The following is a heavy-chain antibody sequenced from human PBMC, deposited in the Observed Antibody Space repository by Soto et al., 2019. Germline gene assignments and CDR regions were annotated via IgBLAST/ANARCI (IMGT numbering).Heavy chain of an antibody. V-gene: IGHV4-39*01. Sequence: QLQLQESGPGLVMPSETLSLTCTVSGGSISTTSYYWGWIRQPPGKGLEWIGNIYYSGSTYYNPSLKSRVTLSVDTTKNQFSLKLSSVTAADTAMYYCARQSEYYYATGRAAPLYGMDVWGQGTTVTVS. CDR3: ARQSEYYYATGRAAPLYGMDV. CDR2: IYYSGST. CDR1: GGSISTTSYY. J-gene: IGHJ6*02. D-gene: IGHD3-10*01.